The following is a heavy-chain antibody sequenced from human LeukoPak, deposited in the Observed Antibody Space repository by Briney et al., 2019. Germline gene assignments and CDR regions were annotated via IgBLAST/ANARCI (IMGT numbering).Heavy chain of an antibody. V-gene: IGHV4-4*02. CDR1: GGSISSSNR. CDR3: ARGRPNYDILTGYVGY. J-gene: IGHJ4*02. D-gene: IGHD3-9*01. Sequence: SGTLSLTCAVSGGSISSSNRWSWVRQPPGKGLEWIGEIYHSGSTNYNPSLKSRVTISVDKSKNQFSLKLSSVTTADTAVYYCARGRPNYDILTGYVGYWGQGTLVTVSS. CDR2: IYHSGST.